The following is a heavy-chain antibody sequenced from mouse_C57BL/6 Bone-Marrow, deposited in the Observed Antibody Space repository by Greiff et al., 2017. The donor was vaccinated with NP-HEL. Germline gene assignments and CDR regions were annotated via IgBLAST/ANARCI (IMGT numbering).Heavy chain of an antibody. CDR2: FYPGSGSI. CDR3: ARHEGEGYYYCSRRFAY. V-gene: IGHV1-62-2*01. D-gene: IGHD1-1*01. J-gene: IGHJ3*01. CDR1: GYTFTEYT. Sequence: QVQLQQSGAELVKPGASVKLSCKASGYTFTEYTIHWVKQRSGQGLEWIGWFYPGSGSIKYNEKFKDKATLTADKSSSTVYMELSRLTSEDSAVYFCARHEGEGYYYCSRRFAYWGQGTLVTVSA.